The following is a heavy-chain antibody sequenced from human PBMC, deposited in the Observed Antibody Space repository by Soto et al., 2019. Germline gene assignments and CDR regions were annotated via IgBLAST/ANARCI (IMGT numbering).Heavy chain of an antibody. CDR2: ISGSGGST. D-gene: IGHD1-7*01. CDR1: GFTFSSYA. CDR3: AKARINGTKTWGAVDY. J-gene: IGHJ4*02. V-gene: IGHV3-23*01. Sequence: EVQLLESGGGLVQPGGSLRLSCAASGFTFSSYAMSWVRQAPGKGLEWVSAISGSGGSTYYADSVKGRFTISRDNSKNTLYLQMNSLRAEGTAVYYCAKARINGTKTWGAVDYWGQGTLVTVSS.